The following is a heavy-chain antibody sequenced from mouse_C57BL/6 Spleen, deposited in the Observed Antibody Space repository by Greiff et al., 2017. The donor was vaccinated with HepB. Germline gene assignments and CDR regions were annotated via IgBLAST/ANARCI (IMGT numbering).Heavy chain of an antibody. V-gene: IGHV5-4*01. J-gene: IGHJ1*03. CDR2: ISDGGSYT. CDR3: ARDLRYFDV. D-gene: IGHD2-10*01. CDR1: GFTFSSYA. Sequence: EVQGVESGGGLVKPGGSLKLSCAASGFTFSSYAMSWVRQTPEKRLEWVATISDGGSYTYYPDNVKGRFTISRDNAKNNLYLQMSHLKSEDTAMYYCARDLRYFDVWGTGTTVTVSS.